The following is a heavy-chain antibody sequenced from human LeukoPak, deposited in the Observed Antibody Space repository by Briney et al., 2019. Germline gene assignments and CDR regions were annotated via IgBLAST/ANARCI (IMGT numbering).Heavy chain of an antibody. D-gene: IGHD3-10*01. CDR1: GFTFSSYG. CDR3: AKDCGSGSYYYYGMDV. Sequence: GGSLRLSCAASGFTFSSYGMRWVRQAPGKGLEWVAVISYDGSNKYYADSVKGRFTISRDNSKNTLYLQMNSLRAEDTAVYYCAKDCGSGSYYYYGMDVWGKGTTVTVSS. V-gene: IGHV3-30*18. J-gene: IGHJ6*04. CDR2: ISYDGSNK.